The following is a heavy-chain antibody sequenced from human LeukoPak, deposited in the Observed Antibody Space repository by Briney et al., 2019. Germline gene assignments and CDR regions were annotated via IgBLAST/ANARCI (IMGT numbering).Heavy chain of an antibody. V-gene: IGHV1-2*02. D-gene: IGHD2-2*01. CDR1: GYTFTGYY. J-gene: IGHJ4*02. Sequence: AAVKISCKASGYTFTGYYMHWVRQPAAQELEWMGWINPNSGGTNYPPKLQGRVNMPRTMSISTAYMELTRLRSDETAVYSCARVRRYCSSSSCYYFDYWGREPWSPSPQ. CDR3: ARVRRYCSSSSCYYFDY. CDR2: INPNSGGT.